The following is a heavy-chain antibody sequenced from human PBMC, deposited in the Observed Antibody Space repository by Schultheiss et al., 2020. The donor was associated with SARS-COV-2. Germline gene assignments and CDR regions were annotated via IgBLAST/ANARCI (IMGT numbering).Heavy chain of an antibody. CDR1: GGTFSSYA. D-gene: IGHD2-2*01. CDR3: ARDIVVVPAAMGYYYYGMDV. V-gene: IGHV1-69*05. J-gene: IGHJ6*02. CDR2: IIPIFGTA. Sequence: KISCKASGGTFSSYAISWVRQAPGQGLEWMGGIIPIFGTANYAQKFQGRVTMTTDTSTSTAYMELRSLRSDDTAVYYCARDIVVVPAAMGYYYYGMDVWGQGTTVTVSS.